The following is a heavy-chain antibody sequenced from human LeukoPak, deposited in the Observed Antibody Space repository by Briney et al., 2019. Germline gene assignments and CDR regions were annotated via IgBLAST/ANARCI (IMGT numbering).Heavy chain of an antibody. J-gene: IGHJ5*02. Sequence: PSETLSLTCTVSGGSISSGGYYWSWIRQHPGKGLEWIGYIYYSGSTYYNPSLKSRVTISVDTSKNQFSRKLSSVTAADTAVYYCARSPSYDFCSGSYRGNWFDPWGQGNLVTVSS. D-gene: IGHD3-3*01. CDR1: GGSISSGGYY. CDR2: IYYSGST. CDR3: ARSPSYDFCSGSYRGNWFDP. V-gene: IGHV4-31*03.